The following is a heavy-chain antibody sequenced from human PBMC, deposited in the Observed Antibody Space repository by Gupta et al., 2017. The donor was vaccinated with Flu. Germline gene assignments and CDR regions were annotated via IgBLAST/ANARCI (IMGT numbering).Heavy chain of an antibody. J-gene: IGHJ2*01. D-gene: IGHD4-23*01. V-gene: IGHV4-34*01. Sequence: QVQLQQWGAGLLKPSETLSLTCAVYGGSFSGYYWSWIRQPPGKGLEWIGEINHSGSTNYNPSLKSRVTISVDTSKNQFSLKLSSVTAADTAVYYCARLWGHGPKTVASNHWYFDLWGRGTLVTVSS. CDR2: INHSGST. CDR3: ARLWGHGPKTVASNHWYFDL. CDR1: GGSFSGYY.